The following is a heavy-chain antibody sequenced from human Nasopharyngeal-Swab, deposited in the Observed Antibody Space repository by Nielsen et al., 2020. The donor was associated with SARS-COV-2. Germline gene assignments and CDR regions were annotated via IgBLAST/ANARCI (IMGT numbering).Heavy chain of an antibody. CDR1: GYTFTSYA. V-gene: IGHV7-4-1*02. Sequence: ASVKVSCKVSGYTFTSYAMNRVRQAPGQGLEWMGWINTNTGNPTYAQGFTGRFVFSLDTSVSTAYLQISSLKAEDTAVYYCARARGQPHNYYYYGMDVWGQGTTVTVSS. CDR2: INTNTGNP. J-gene: IGHJ6*02. CDR3: ARARGQPHNYYYYGMDV.